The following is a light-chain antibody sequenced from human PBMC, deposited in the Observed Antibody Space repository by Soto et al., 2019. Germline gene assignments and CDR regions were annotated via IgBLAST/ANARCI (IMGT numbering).Light chain of an antibody. CDR3: QQSYSTPLS. J-gene: IGKJ3*01. V-gene: IGKV1-39*01. CDR1: QRISSY. Sequence: DIQMTRSPSSLSTSVGDRVTITCRARQRISSYLNWYQQKPGKAPKLLIYAASSLQSRVPSRFSGSGSGTDFTLTIRSLQAEDFATYSCQQSYSTPLSFGPGTKV. CDR2: AAS.